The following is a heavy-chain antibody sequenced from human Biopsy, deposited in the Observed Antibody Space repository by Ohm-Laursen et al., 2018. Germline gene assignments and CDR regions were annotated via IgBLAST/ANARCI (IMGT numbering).Heavy chain of an antibody. D-gene: IGHD7-27*01. CDR1: GFSFANAW. J-gene: IGHJ4*02. CDR3: ARDIVTGVDYLDD. Sequence: SLRLSCSASGFSFANAWMSWVRQAPGKGLEWVANINPDGSEKYYADSVKGRFTISRDNAKNSLYLQMSSLRAEDTAIYYCARDIVTGVDYLDDWGQGTLVTVSS. CDR2: INPDGSEK. V-gene: IGHV3-7*01.